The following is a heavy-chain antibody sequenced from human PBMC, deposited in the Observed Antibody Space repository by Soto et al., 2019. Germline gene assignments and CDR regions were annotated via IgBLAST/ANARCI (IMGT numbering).Heavy chain of an antibody. J-gene: IGHJ4*01. Sequence: AAVEVSCQESGYTLAGLYIHCVRQAPGQGLEWMGWISPNSGGTDYPQKFHGRVTMTRDSSITTGYMELSSLRSDDTSGYYCARAASGDDDEFDYWDYGAPVPV. V-gene: IGHV1-2*02. CDR2: ISPNSGGT. D-gene: IGHD5-12*01. CDR1: GYTLAGLY. CDR3: ARAASGDDDEFDY.